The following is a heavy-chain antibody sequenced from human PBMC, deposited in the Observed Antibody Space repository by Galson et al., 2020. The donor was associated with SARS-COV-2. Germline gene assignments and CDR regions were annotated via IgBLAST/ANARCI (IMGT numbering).Heavy chain of an antibody. J-gene: IGHJ4*02. CDR3: ARIDSSGCRGNY. CDR1: GFSLPTSGMC. V-gene: IGHV2-70*11. Sequence: ESGPTLVKPPQTLTLTCTFSGFSLPTSGMCVNWIRQPPGKALEWLARIDWDGDKYYSTSLKTRLTISKDNSKNQVVLTMTDMDPVDTATYYCARIDSSGCRGNYWGQGTPVTVSS. CDR2: IDWDGDK. D-gene: IGHD6-19*01.